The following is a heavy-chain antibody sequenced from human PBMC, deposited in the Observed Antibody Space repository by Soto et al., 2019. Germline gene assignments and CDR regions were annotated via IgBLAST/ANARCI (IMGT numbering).Heavy chain of an antibody. CDR1: GYTFTSYG. Sequence: ASVKVSCKASGYTFTSYGISWVRQAPGQGLEWMGWISAYNGNTNYAQKLQGRVTMTTDTSTSTAYMKLSSVTAADTAVYYCARNPTRRGKTQNYYYGMDVWGQGTTVTVSS. CDR2: ISAYNGNT. J-gene: IGHJ6*02. D-gene: IGHD2-15*01. V-gene: IGHV1-18*01. CDR3: ARNPTRRGKTQNYYYGMDV.